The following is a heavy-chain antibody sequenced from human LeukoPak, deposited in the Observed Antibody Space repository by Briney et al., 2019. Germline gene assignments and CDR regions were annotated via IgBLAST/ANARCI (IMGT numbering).Heavy chain of an antibody. CDR2: ISYDGSNK. Sequence: GGSLRLSCAASGFTFSSYAMHWVRQAPGKGLEWVAVISYDGSNKYYADSVKGRFTISRDNSKNTLYLQMNSLRAEDTAVYYCARSLLVAWPGSGAFDIWGQGTMVTVSS. CDR1: GFTFSSYA. CDR3: ARSLLVAWPGSGAFDI. V-gene: IGHV3-30*04. D-gene: IGHD5-12*01. J-gene: IGHJ3*02.